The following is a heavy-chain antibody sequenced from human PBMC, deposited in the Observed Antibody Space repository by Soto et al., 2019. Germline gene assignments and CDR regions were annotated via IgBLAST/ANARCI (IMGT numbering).Heavy chain of an antibody. CDR1: GCSISSGGYY. D-gene: IGHD6-25*01. Sequence: PSESLSLTCTVSGCSISSGGYYWSWIRQHPGKGLEWIGYIYYSGSTYYNPSLKSRVTISVDTSKNQFSLKLSSVTAADTAVYYXARGVAATTYNWFDPWGQGTLVTVSS. CDR2: IYYSGST. V-gene: IGHV4-31*03. CDR3: ARGVAATTYNWFDP. J-gene: IGHJ5*02.